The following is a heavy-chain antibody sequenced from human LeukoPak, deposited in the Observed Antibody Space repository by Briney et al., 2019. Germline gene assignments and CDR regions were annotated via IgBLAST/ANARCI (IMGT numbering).Heavy chain of an antibody. J-gene: IGHJ6*02. CDR1: GGPFSGYY. D-gene: IGHD2-2*01. V-gene: IGHV4-34*01. Sequence: SETLSLTCAVYGGPFSGYYWSWIRQPPGKGLEWIGEINHSGSTNYNPSLKSRVTISVDTSKNQFSLKLSSVTAADTAVYYCARGPRTYCSSTSCYGRYYYYYGMDVWGQGTTVTVSS. CDR2: INHSGST. CDR3: ARGPRTYCSSTSCYGRYYYYYGMDV.